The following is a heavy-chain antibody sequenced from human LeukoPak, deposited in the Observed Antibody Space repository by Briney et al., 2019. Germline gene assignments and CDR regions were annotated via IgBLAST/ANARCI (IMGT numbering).Heavy chain of an antibody. CDR2: IYHSGST. CDR1: GYSISSGYY. J-gene: IGHJ4*02. V-gene: IGHV4-38-2*01. D-gene: IGHD6-13*01. CDR3: ARQVAAAGTGYFDY. Sequence: SETLSLTCAVSGYSISSGYYWGWMRQPPGKGLEWIGSIYHSGSTYYNPSLKSRVTISVDTSKNQFSLKLSSVTAADTAVYYCARQVAAAGTGYFDYWGQGTLVTVSS.